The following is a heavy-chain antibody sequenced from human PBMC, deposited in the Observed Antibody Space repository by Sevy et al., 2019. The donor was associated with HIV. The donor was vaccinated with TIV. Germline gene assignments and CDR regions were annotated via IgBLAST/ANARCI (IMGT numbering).Heavy chain of an antibody. J-gene: IGHJ6*02. Sequence: KQSQTLSLTCAISGDSVSSNSAAWNWIRQSPSRGLEWLGRTYYRSKWYNDYAVSVKSRITINPDTSKNQFSLQLNSVTPEDTAVYYCARVRSSSSWYPPDYYYGMHVWGQGTTVTVSS. V-gene: IGHV6-1*01. CDR3: ARVRSSSSWYPPDYYYGMHV. CDR1: GDSVSSNSAA. CDR2: TYYRSKWYN. D-gene: IGHD6-13*01.